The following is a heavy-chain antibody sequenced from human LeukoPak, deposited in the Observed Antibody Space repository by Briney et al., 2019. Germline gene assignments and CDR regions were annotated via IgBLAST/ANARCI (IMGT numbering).Heavy chain of an antibody. Sequence: PSQTLSLTCTVSGGSISSGGYYWSWIRQHPGKGLEWIGYIYYSGSTYYNPSLKSRVTISVDTSKNQFSLKLSSVTAADTAVYYCARPPSRGYSSSFEYWGQGTLVTVSS. CDR3: ARPPSRGYSSSFEY. CDR2: IYYSGST. CDR1: GGSISSGGYY. J-gene: IGHJ4*02. V-gene: IGHV4-31*03. D-gene: IGHD2-2*03.